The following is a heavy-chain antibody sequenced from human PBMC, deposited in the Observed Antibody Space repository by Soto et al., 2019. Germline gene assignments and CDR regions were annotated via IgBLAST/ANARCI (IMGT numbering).Heavy chain of an antibody. D-gene: IGHD3-22*01. J-gene: IGHJ5*02. Sequence: GGSLSLSCAASGCTFSDYYMSWIRQAPGKGLEWVSYISSSGSTIYYADSVKGRFTISRDNAKNSLYLQMNNLRADDTAVYYCAKIGYNDWDFDPWGQGTLVTVSS. CDR1: GCTFSDYY. CDR3: AKIGYNDWDFDP. V-gene: IGHV3-11*04. CDR2: ISSSGSTI.